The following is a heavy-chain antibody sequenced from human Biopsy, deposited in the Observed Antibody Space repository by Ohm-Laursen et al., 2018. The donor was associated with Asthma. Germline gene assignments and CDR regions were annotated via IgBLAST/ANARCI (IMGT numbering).Heavy chain of an antibody. D-gene: IGHD3-10*01. Sequence: SVKVSCKTSGYTFNSAGITWVRQAPGQGLEWMGWISVYNGNTKVAQKLQDRVTMITDTSTSTAYMELRSLRPEDTAVYFCARAVDYSHYYGIDVWGQGTTVTVSS. V-gene: IGHV1-18*01. CDR2: ISVYNGNT. CDR3: ARAVDYSHYYGIDV. CDR1: GYTFNSAG. J-gene: IGHJ6*02.